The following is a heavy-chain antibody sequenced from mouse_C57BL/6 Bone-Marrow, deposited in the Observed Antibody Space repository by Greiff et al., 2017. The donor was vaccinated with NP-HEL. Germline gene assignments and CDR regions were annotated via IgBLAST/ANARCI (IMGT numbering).Heavy chain of an antibody. CDR2: ISSGGSYT. Sequence: DVKLVESGGDLVKPGGSLKLSCAASGFTFSSYGMSWVRQTPDKRLEWVATISSGGSYTYYPASVKGRFTISRDNAKNTLYLQMSSLKSEDTAMYYCARHYGPYYYAMDYWGQGTSVTVSS. CDR3: ARHYGPYYYAMDY. CDR1: GFTFSSYG. V-gene: IGHV5-6*02. D-gene: IGHD1-1*02. J-gene: IGHJ4*01.